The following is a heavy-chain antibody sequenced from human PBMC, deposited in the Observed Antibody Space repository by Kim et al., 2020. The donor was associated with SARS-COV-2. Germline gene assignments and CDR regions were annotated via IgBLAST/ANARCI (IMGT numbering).Heavy chain of an antibody. Sequence: SETLSLTCAVYGGSFSGYYWSWIRQPPGKGLEWIGEINHSGSTNYNPSLKSRVTISVDTSKNQFSLKLSSVTAADTAVYYCARGHKAKYSSSWYHYWGQGTLVTVSS. CDR3: ARGHKAKYSSSWYHY. CDR1: GGSFSGYY. V-gene: IGHV4-34*01. D-gene: IGHD6-13*01. J-gene: IGHJ4*02. CDR2: INHSGST.